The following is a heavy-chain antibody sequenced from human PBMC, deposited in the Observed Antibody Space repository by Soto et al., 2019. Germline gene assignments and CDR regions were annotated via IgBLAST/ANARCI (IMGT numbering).Heavy chain of an antibody. J-gene: IGHJ4*02. CDR2: INHSGST. D-gene: IGHD5-12*01. CDR3: ARLLRWEKRWLQFSDRIGFFDY. V-gene: IGHV4-34*01. Sequence: PSETLSLTCAVYGGSFSGYYWSWIRQPPGKGLEWIGEINHSGSTNYNPSLKRRVTISVETSKNQFSLKLSSVTAADTAVYYCARLLRWEKRWLQFSDRIGFFDYWGQGTLVTVSS. CDR1: GGSFSGYY.